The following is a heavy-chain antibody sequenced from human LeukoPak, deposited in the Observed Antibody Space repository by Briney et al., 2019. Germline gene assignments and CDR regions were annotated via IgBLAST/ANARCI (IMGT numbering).Heavy chain of an antibody. Sequence: SETLSLTCAVSGYPISSGYYWGWIRQPPGKGLEWIGSMHHSGGTYYNPSLKSRVTISVDTSKNQFSLEVTSVTAADTAVYYCTRRVSSGSSSDYWGQGTLVTVSS. J-gene: IGHJ4*02. CDR3: TRRVSSGSSSDY. CDR1: GYPISSGYY. CDR2: MHHSGGT. D-gene: IGHD6-19*01. V-gene: IGHV4-38-2*01.